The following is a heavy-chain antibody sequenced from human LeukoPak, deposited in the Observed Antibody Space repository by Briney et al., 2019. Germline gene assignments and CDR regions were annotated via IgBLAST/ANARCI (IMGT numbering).Heavy chain of an antibody. CDR2: ISYDGSNK. Sequence: GGSLRLSCAASGFTFSSYGMHWVRQAPGKGLEWVAVISYDGSNKYYADSVKGRFTISRDNSKNTLYLQMNSLRVEDSAVYYCARGLRSDYWGQGTLVTVSS. J-gene: IGHJ4*02. V-gene: IGHV3-30*03. CDR3: ARGLRSDY. CDR1: GFTFSSYG. D-gene: IGHD4-17*01.